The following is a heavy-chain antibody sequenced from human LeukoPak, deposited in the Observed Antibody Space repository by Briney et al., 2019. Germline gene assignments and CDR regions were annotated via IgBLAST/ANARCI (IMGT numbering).Heavy chain of an antibody. CDR1: GFTFSGYA. CDR2: ISGSGGST. CDR3: AKGPPRLWLYLVDY. Sequence: GGSLRLSCAASGFTFSGYAMSWVRQAPGKGLEWVSAISGSGGSTYYADSVKGRFTISRDNSKNTLYLQMNSLRAEDTAVYYCAKGPPRLWLYLVDYWGQGTLVTVSS. V-gene: IGHV3-23*01. J-gene: IGHJ4*02. D-gene: IGHD5-18*01.